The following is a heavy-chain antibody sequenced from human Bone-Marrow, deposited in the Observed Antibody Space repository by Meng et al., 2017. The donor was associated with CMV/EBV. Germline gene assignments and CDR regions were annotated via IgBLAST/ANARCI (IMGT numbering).Heavy chain of an antibody. V-gene: IGHV3-30*03. Sequence: GESLKISCAASGFTVSSNYMSWVRQAPGKGLEWVAVISSDGSNKYYADSVKGRFTISRDNSKNTLYLQMNSLRAEDTAVYYCAREQYYFDYWGQGTLVTVSS. CDR2: ISSDGSNK. CDR3: AREQYYFDY. CDR1: GFTVSSNY. J-gene: IGHJ4*02. D-gene: IGHD4-11*01.